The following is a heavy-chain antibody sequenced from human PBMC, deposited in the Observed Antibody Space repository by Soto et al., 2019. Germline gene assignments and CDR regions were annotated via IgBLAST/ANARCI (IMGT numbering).Heavy chain of an antibody. D-gene: IGHD6-19*01. CDR2: IWYDGSNK. CDR3: ARDPLGIAVAGDYYYYGMDV. V-gene: IGHV3-33*01. Sequence: QVQLVESGGGVVQPGRSLRLSCAASGFTFSSYGMHWVRQAPGKGLEWVAVIWYDGSNKYYADSVKGRFTISRDNSKNTLYLQMNSLRAEDTAVYYCARDPLGIAVAGDYYYYGMDVWGQGTTVTVSS. CDR1: GFTFSSYG. J-gene: IGHJ6*02.